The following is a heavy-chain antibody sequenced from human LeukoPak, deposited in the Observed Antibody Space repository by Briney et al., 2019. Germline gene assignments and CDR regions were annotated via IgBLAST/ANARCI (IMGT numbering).Heavy chain of an antibody. V-gene: IGHV4-59*01. Sequence: PSETLSLTCTVSGGSISSYYWSWIRQPPGKGLEWIGYIYYSGNTNYNPSLKSRVTISVDTSKNQFSLNLNSVTAADTAVYYCARGGYYYMDVWGKGTTVTVSS. CDR1: GGSISSYY. CDR2: IYYSGNT. CDR3: ARGGYYYMDV. J-gene: IGHJ6*03.